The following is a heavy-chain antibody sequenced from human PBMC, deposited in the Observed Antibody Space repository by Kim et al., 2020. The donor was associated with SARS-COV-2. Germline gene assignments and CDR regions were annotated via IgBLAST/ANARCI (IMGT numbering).Heavy chain of an antibody. CDR3: TRERVVPAAIGAFDI. Sequence: SETLSLTCTVSGGSISSYYWSWIRQPPGKGLEWIGYIYYSGSTNYNPSLKSRVTISVDTSKNQFSLKLSSVTAADTAVYYCTRERVVPAAIGAFDIWGQGTMVTVSS. V-gene: IGHV4-59*01. J-gene: IGHJ3*02. CDR2: IYYSGST. D-gene: IGHD2-2*02. CDR1: GGSISSYY.